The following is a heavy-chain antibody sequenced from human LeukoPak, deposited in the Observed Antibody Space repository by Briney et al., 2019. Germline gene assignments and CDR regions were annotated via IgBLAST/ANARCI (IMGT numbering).Heavy chain of an antibody. J-gene: IGHJ6*03. V-gene: IGHV3-30*04. CDR3: TTSTNFRYGYHYMDV. CDR2: ISYDGSNK. Sequence: GGSLRLSCVDSGFSFSRYAMHWVRQAPGKGLEWVAVISYDGSNKYYADSVKGRFTISRDNSKSTLYLQMNTLRAEDTAVFYCTTSTNFRYGYHYMDVWGKGTTVTVSS. D-gene: IGHD1-1*01. CDR1: GFSFSRYA.